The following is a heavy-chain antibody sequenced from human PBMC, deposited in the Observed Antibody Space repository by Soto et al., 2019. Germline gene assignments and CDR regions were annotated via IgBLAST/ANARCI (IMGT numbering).Heavy chain of an antibody. CDR3: ARVGRVVSQVTTALFNYYMDV. Sequence: LQPRSVTCGVGDGSSTGYYWCRISQPPGKGLEWIGEINHSGSTNYNPSLKSRVTISVDTSKNQFSLKLSSVTAADTAVYYCARVGRVVSQVTTALFNYYMDVWGKGTTLTVSS. V-gene: IGHV4-34*01. D-gene: IGHD4-17*01. CDR2: INHSGST. J-gene: IGHJ6*03. CDR1: DGSSTGYY.